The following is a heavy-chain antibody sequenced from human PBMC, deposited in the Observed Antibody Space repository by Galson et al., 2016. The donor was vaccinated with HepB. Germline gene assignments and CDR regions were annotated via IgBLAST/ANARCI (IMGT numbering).Heavy chain of an antibody. V-gene: IGHV3-30*04. Sequence: SLRLSCAASGFSFSTYTMNWVRQAPGKGLEWVAVLSYDGSKKYYAHSVKGRFTISRDNSKNTLYLQMNSLRPEDTAVYYCARDGRRWLQESYFDYWGQGSQVTVSS. CDR1: GFSFSTYT. D-gene: IGHD5-24*01. CDR2: LSYDGSKK. J-gene: IGHJ4*02. CDR3: ARDGRRWLQESYFDY.